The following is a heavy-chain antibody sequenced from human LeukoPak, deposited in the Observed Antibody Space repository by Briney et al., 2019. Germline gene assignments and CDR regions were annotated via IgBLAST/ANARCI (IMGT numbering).Heavy chain of an antibody. CDR3: AGGLFYYDSSGYPGDY. D-gene: IGHD3-22*01. CDR2: IYYSGST. CDR1: GGSISSSSYY. J-gene: IGHJ4*02. V-gene: IGHV4-61*05. Sequence: SETLSLTCTVSGGSISSSSYYWGWIRQPPGKGLEWIGYIYYSGSTNYNPSLKSRVTISVDTSKNQFSLKLSSVTAADTAVYYCAGGLFYYDSSGYPGDYWGQGTLVTVSS.